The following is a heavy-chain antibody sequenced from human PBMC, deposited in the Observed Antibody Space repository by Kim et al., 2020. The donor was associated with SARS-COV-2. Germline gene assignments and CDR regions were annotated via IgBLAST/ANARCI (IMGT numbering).Heavy chain of an antibody. CDR1: GGTFSSYA. D-gene: IGHD5-12*01. J-gene: IGHJ6*02. CDR2: IIPIFGTA. CDR3: AREEGDGYNFDDARTDYYYYYGMDV. Sequence: SVKVSCKASGGTFSSYAISWVRQAPGQGLEWMGGIIPIFGTANYAQKFQGRVTITADESTSTAYMELSSLRSEDTAVYYCAREEGDGYNFDDARTDYYYYYGMDVWGQGTTVTVSS. V-gene: IGHV1-69*13.